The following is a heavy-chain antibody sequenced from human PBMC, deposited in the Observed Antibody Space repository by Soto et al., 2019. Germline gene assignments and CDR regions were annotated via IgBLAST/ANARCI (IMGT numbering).Heavy chain of an antibody. D-gene: IGHD6-19*01. CDR1: GASISSSY. V-gene: IGHV4-59*01. J-gene: IGHJ5*02. CDR3: AREVRYSSGWYEWFDP. Sequence: SETLSLTCTVSGASISSSYWSWIRQPPGKGLEWIGYIYDSGSTYYNSSLKSRVTMSVDTSKNQFSLKLSSVTAADTAVYYCAREVRYSSGWYEWFDPWGQGTLVTVSS. CDR2: IYDSGST.